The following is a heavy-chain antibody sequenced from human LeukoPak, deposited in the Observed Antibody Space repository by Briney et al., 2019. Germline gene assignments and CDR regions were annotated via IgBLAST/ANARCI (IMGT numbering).Heavy chain of an antibody. CDR3: ARALMTTVPTNAFDI. J-gene: IGHJ3*02. CDR2: INPNSGGT. D-gene: IGHD4-17*01. V-gene: IGHV1-2*02. CDR1: GYTFTGYY. Sequence: ASVKVSCKASGYTFTGYYMHWVRQAPGQGLEWMGWINPNSGGTNYAQKFQGRVTMTRDTSISTAYMELSRLRSDDTAVYYCARALMTTVPTNAFDIWGQGTMATVSS.